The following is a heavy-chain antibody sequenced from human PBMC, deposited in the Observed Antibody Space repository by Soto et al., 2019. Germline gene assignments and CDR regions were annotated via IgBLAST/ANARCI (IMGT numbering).Heavy chain of an antibody. Sequence: QVQLVQSGAEVKKPGSSVKVSCKASGGTFSSYTISWVRQAPGQGLEWMGRIMPILGIANYAQKFQGRVTITADKSTSTAYMELSSLRSEDTALYYCARGHHLPLSGYFDYWGQGTLVTVSS. CDR1: GGTFSSYT. CDR2: IMPILGIA. D-gene: IGHD3-10*01. CDR3: ARGHHLPLSGYFDY. V-gene: IGHV1-69*02. J-gene: IGHJ4*02.